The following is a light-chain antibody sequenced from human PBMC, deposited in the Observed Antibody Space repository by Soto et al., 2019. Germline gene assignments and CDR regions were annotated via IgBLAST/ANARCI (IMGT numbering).Light chain of an antibody. CDR3: QQRSNWLIT. Sequence: EVGLTQSPVTLSLSPGERATLSCRASQSVSSYLAWYQQKPGQAPRLLIYDVSNRATGIPARFSGSGSGTDFTLTISSLEPEDFAVYYCQQRSNWLITFGQGTLLEVK. CDR1: QSVSSY. V-gene: IGKV3-11*01. J-gene: IGKJ5*01. CDR2: DVS.